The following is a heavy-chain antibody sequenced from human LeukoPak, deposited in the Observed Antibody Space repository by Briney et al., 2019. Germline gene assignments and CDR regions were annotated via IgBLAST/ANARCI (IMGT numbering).Heavy chain of an antibody. Sequence: GGSLRLSCAASGFTFSSYGMHWVRQAPGKGLEWVAVISYDGSNKYYADSVKGRFTISRDNSKNTLYLQMNSLRAEDTAVYYCAKATYYYGSGSYYNLDCWGQGTLVTVSS. J-gene: IGHJ4*02. CDR3: AKATYYYGSGSYYNLDC. D-gene: IGHD3-10*01. CDR2: ISYDGSNK. CDR1: GFTFSSYG. V-gene: IGHV3-30*18.